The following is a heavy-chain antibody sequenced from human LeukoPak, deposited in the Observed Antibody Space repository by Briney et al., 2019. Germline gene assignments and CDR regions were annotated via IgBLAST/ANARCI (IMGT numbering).Heavy chain of an antibody. V-gene: IGHV3-30*04. D-gene: IGHD6-13*01. CDR3: ASEQQLVETGFDY. Sequence: PGRSLRPSCAASGFTFSSYAMHWVRQAPGKGLEWVAVISYDGSNKYYADSVKGRFTISRDNSKNTLYLQMNSLRAEDTAVYYCASEQQLVETGFDYWGQGTLVTVSS. J-gene: IGHJ4*02. CDR1: GFTFSSYA. CDR2: ISYDGSNK.